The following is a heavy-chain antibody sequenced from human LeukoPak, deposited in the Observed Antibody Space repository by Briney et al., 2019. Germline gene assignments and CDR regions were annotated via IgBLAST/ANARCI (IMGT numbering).Heavy chain of an antibody. D-gene: IGHD3-10*01. V-gene: IGHV3-74*01. J-gene: IGHJ4*02. CDR1: GSTFSSNW. Sequence: PGGSLRLSCAASGSTFSSNWMHWVRQAPGKGLVWVSRISGDGSTTNYADSVKGRFTISRDNAKNTLYLQMDSLRAEDTAVYYCARGQNTMGYWGQGTLVTVSS. CDR2: ISGDGSTT. CDR3: ARGQNTMGY.